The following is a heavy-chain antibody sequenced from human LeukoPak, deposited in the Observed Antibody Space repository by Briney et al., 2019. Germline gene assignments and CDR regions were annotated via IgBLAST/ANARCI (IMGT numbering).Heavy chain of an antibody. CDR2: IYHSGST. Sequence: NPSETLSLTCAVSGGSISSSNWWSWVRQPPGKGLEWIGEIYHSGSTNYNPSLKSRVTISVDKSKNQFSLKLSSVTAADTAVYYCARVGVGYCSSTGCSGEDYWGQGTLVTVSS. V-gene: IGHV4-4*02. CDR1: GGSISSSNW. J-gene: IGHJ4*02. CDR3: ARVGVGYCSSTGCSGEDY. D-gene: IGHD2-2*01.